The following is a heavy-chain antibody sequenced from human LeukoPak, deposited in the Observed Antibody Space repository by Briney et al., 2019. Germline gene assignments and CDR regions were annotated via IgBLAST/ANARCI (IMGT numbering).Heavy chain of an antibody. Sequence: GSLRLSCTASGFTFSSYAMSWVRQAPGKGLEWVSAISGSGGSTHYADSVKGRFTISRDNSKNTLYLQMNSLRAEDTAVYYCARDAVSGWYYDNWGQGTLVTVSS. J-gene: IGHJ4*02. CDR1: GFTFSSYA. CDR2: ISGSGGST. D-gene: IGHD6-19*01. CDR3: ARDAVSGWYYDN. V-gene: IGHV3-23*01.